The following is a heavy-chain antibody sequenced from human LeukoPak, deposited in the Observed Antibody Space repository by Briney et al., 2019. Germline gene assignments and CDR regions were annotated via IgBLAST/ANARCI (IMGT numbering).Heavy chain of an antibody. CDR1: GGSFSGYY. CDR3: ARHFGYNLTTHFDY. CDR2: INHSGST. J-gene: IGHJ4*02. V-gene: IGHV4-34*01. Sequence: SETLSLTCAVYGGSFSGYYWSWIRQPPGKGLEWIGEINHSGSTNYNPSLKSRVTISVDTSKNQFSLKLSSVTAADTAVYYCARHFGYNLTTHFDYWGQGALVTVSS. D-gene: IGHD5-24*01.